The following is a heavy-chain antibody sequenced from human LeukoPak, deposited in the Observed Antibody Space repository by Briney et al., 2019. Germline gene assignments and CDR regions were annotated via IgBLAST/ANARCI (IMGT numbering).Heavy chain of an antibody. D-gene: IGHD5-18*01. CDR3: ARSNRRYSYGYYY. CDR2: INAGNGNT. Sequence: ASVKVSCKASGYTFTSYAMHWVRQAPGQRLEWMGWINAGNGNTKYSQEFQGRVTITRDTSASTAYMELSSLRSEDMAVYYCARSNRRYSYGYYYWGQGTLVTVSS. CDR1: GYTFTSYA. V-gene: IGHV1-3*03. J-gene: IGHJ4*02.